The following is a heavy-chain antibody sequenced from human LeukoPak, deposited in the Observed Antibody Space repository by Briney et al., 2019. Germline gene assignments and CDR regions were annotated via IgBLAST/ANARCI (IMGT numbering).Heavy chain of an antibody. CDR2: IKQDGSEK. D-gene: IGHD4-11*01. CDR1: GFTFSSYW. J-gene: IGHJ4*02. V-gene: IGHV3-7*01. CDR3: ARLPHYRRVYYFDY. Sequence: GGSLRLSCAASGFTFSSYWMSWVRQAPGKGLEWVANIKQDGSEKYYVDSVKGRFTISRDNAKNSLYLQMNSLRAEDTAVYYCARLPHYRRVYYFDYWGQGTLVTVSS.